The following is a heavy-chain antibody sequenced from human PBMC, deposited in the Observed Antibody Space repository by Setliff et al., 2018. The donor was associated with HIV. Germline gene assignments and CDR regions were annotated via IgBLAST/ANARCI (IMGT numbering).Heavy chain of an antibody. CDR2: IIPIFGTA. D-gene: IGHD5-12*01. Sequence: GASVKVSCKAYGGTFSSYAISWVRQAPGQGLECMGGIIPIFGTANYAQKFQGRVTITADESTSTAYMELSSLRYEDTAVYYCARGGYSGYDPPGYWGQGTLVTVSS. V-gene: IGHV1-69*13. CDR3: ARGGYSGYDPPGY. J-gene: IGHJ4*02. CDR1: GGTFSSYA.